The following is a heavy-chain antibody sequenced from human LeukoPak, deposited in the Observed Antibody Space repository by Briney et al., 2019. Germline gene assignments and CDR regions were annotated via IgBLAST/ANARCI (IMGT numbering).Heavy chain of an antibody. CDR3: ARNGVGSGSYEPASYFYYMDV. J-gene: IGHJ6*03. CDR1: GYTFTSYY. Sequence: ASVKVSCKASGYTFTSYYTHWVRRAPGQGLEWMGIINPSGGGTTYAPKFQGRVTMTRDTSTSTVYMELSSLTSDDTAVYYCARNGVGSGSYEPASYFYYMDVWGKGTTDTVSS. V-gene: IGHV1-46*01. D-gene: IGHD3-10*01. CDR2: INPSGGGT.